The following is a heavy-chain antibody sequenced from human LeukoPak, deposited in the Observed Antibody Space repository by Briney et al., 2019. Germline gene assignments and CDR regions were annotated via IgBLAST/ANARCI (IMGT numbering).Heavy chain of an antibody. V-gene: IGHV3-49*04. Sequence: GGSLRLSCTASGFTFGDYAVSWVRQAPGKGLEGVGVIRSKAYGGTTEYAESVKGRFTISRDDSKSIAYLQMNSLKTEDTAVYYCTRTTTILRYFDWLSDYWGQGTLVTVSS. CDR2: IRSKAYGGTT. J-gene: IGHJ4*02. CDR1: GFTFGDYA. D-gene: IGHD3-9*01. CDR3: TRTTTILRYFDWLSDY.